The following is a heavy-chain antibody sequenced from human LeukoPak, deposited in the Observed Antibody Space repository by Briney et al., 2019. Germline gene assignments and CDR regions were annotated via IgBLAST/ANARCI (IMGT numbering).Heavy chain of an antibody. D-gene: IGHD5-24*01. CDR3: ARYDVDMATNN. J-gene: IGHJ4*02. V-gene: IGHV4-59*11. CDR1: SGSISSHY. CDR2: IYYRGGT. Sequence: SVTLSLTCTVSSGSISSHYWPWLRQPPGKGLVWLRYIYYRGGTNYNPSRQSRVTISVDTSKNQFSLKVTSVTAADTAVYYCARYDVDMATNNWGQGTLVTVSS.